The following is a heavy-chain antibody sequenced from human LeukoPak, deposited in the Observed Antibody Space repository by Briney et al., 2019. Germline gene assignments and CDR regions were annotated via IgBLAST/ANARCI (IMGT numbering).Heavy chain of an antibody. D-gene: IGHD6-19*01. Sequence: GGSLRLSCTASGFTFGDYLMSWFRQAPGKGLEWIGFISGGTTEYAASVKGRFTISSDDSTSIAYLQMNSLITEDTAVYYCSRGSGWLSVYWGQGTLVTVSS. V-gene: IGHV3-49*03. CDR2: ISGGTT. J-gene: IGHJ4*02. CDR1: GFTFGDYL. CDR3: SRGSGWLSVY.